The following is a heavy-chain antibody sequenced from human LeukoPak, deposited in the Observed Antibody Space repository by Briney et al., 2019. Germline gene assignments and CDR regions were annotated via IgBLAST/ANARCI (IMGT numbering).Heavy chain of an antibody. J-gene: IGHJ4*02. V-gene: IGHV3-23*01. CDR1: GFNFKNYA. D-gene: IGHD1-26*01. CDR2: ISPRAVSN. Sequence: GGSLRLSCAASGFNFKNYAMTWLRQAPGKGRECVASISPRAVSNFYADSVQGRFTISKDYSKNTLYLQMSSLRAGDTAVYYCARVPYTGSYFVEFWGQGSQVTVSS. CDR3: ARVPYTGSYFVEF.